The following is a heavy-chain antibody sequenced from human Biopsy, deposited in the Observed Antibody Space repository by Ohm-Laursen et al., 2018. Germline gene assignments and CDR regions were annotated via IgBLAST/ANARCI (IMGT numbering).Heavy chain of an antibody. Sequence: SLRLFCSASGFAFNLYEMNWVRQAPGKGMEWISYIYGGGSPVSYADSVKGRFTISRDNAQNSLYLHMNSLRAEDTAVYYCARLNSGTYDASDLWGQGTMVIVSS. CDR1: GFAFNLYE. V-gene: IGHV3-48*03. D-gene: IGHD1-26*01. CDR2: IYGGGSPV. J-gene: IGHJ3*01. CDR3: ARLNSGTYDASDL.